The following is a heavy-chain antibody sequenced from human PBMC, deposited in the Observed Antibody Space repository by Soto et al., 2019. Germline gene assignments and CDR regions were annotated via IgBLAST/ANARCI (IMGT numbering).Heavy chain of an antibody. CDR3: RANDVVVPAAFYYYYMDV. CDR1: GGSISSGGYY. V-gene: IGHV4-39*01. Sequence: SETLSLTCTVSGGSISSGGYYWGWIRQPPGKGLEWIGSIYYSGSTYYNPSLKSRVTISVDTSKNQFSLKLSSVTAADTAVYYCRANDVVVPAAFYYYYMDVWGKGTTVTVSS. CDR2: IYYSGST. D-gene: IGHD2-2*01. J-gene: IGHJ6*03.